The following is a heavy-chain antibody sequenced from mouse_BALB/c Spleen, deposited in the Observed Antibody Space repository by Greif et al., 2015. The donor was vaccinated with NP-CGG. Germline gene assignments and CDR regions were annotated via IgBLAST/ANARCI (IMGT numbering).Heavy chain of an antibody. V-gene: IGHV1-26*01. D-gene: IGHD2-4*01. J-gene: IGHJ3*01. CDR3: ASYDYDGAWFAY. Sequence: EVQLQQSGPELVKPGASVKISRKASGYSFTGYYMHWVKQSHVKSLEWIGRINPYNGATSYNQNFKDKASLTVDKSSSTAYMELHSLTSEDSAVYYCASYDYDGAWFAYWGQGTLVTVSA. CDR2: INPYNGAT. CDR1: GYSFTGYY.